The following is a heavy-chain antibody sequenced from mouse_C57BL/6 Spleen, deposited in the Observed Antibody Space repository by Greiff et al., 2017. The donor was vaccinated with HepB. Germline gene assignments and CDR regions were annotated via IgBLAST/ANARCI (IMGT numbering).Heavy chain of an antibody. J-gene: IGHJ3*01. Sequence: EVKVVESGAELVRPGASVKLSCTASGFNIKDDYMHWVKQRPEQGLEWIGWIDPENGDTEYASKFQGKATITADTSSNTAYLQLSSLTSENTAVYYCTAYGSSPSWFAYWGQGTLVTVSA. CDR3: TAYGSSPSWFAY. V-gene: IGHV14-4*01. D-gene: IGHD1-1*01. CDR1: GFNIKDDY. CDR2: IDPENGDT.